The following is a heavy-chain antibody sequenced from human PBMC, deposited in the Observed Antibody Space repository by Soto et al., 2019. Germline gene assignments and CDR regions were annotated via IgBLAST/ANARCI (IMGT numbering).Heavy chain of an antibody. CDR3: ARHTPAISISDH. CDR2: IYYSGST. CDR1: GGSISSSSYY. Sequence: SETLSLTCTVSGGSISSSSYYWGWFRQPPGKGLEWIGSIYYSGSTYYNPSLESRVTISVDTSKNQFSLKLSSVTAADTAVYYCARHTPAISISDHWGQGTLVTVS. V-gene: IGHV4-39*01. D-gene: IGHD2-15*01. J-gene: IGHJ4*02.